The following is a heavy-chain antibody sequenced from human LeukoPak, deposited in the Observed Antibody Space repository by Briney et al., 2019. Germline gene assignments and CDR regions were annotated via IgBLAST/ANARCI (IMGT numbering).Heavy chain of an antibody. J-gene: IGHJ5*02. V-gene: IGHV4-39*01. CDR2: IYYSGST. CDR3: ARLIDSSGTARPGWFDP. D-gene: IGHD3-22*01. CDR1: GGSISRSSYY. Sequence: PSETLSLTCTVSGGSISRSSYYWGWLRQPPGTGLEWIGSIYYSGSTYYNPSLKSRVTISVDTSKNQFSLKLSSVTAADTAVYYCARLIDSSGTARPGWFDPWGQGTLVTVSS.